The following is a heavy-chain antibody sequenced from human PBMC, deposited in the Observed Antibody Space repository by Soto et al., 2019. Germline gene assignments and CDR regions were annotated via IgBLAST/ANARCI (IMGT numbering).Heavy chain of an antibody. CDR1: GYTFTGYY. Sequence: ASVKVSCTASGYTFTGYYMHWVRQAPGQGLEWMGWINPNSGGTNYAQKFQGWVTMTRDTSISTAYMELSRLRSDDTAVYYCARDMGIVATYYYYGMDVWGQGTTFTVSS. V-gene: IGHV1-2*04. J-gene: IGHJ6*02. D-gene: IGHD5-12*01. CDR3: ARDMGIVATYYYYGMDV. CDR2: INPNSGGT.